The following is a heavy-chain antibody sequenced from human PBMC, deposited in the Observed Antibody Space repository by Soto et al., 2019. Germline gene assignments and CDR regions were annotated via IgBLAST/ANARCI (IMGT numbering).Heavy chain of an antibody. V-gene: IGHV3-23*01. J-gene: IGHJ6*02. CDR2: INSAGRT. CDR1: GFTLSSYA. Sequence: EAQLLESGGGLVQPGGSLRLSCAASGFTLSSYAMSWVRQAPGKGLEWVSGINSAGRTFYADSVTGRFTISRDNSKNTLYLQMDSLRAEDTAVYYCAQDTAPQVVWGQGTTVTVSS. CDR3: AQDTAPQVV. D-gene: IGHD5-18*01.